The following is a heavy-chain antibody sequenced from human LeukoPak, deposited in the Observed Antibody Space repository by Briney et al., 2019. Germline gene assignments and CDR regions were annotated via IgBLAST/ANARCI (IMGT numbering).Heavy chain of an antibody. CDR1: EFDFSSHA. Sequence: PGGSLRLSCAASEFDFSSHAMTWVRQAPGKGLEWVSAISISGSKTYYADSVKGRFTISGDDSKNALYLQMNSLRAEDTAVYYCARVYDSSGTREYYYGLDVWGQGTTVTVSS. J-gene: IGHJ6*02. CDR2: ISISGSKT. CDR3: ARVYDSSGTREYYYGLDV. V-gene: IGHV3-23*01. D-gene: IGHD3-22*01.